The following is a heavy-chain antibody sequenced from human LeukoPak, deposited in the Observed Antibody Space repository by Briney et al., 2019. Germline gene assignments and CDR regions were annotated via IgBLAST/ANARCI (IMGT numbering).Heavy chain of an antibody. J-gene: IGHJ6*03. Sequence: GGSLRLSCAASGFTFSSYWMSWVRQAPGKGLEWVANIKQDGSEKYYVDAVKSRFTISRDNAKNSLYLHMNSLRAEDTAMYYCARVDSSGYLYYYYYMDVWGKGTTVTISS. V-gene: IGHV3-7*01. CDR3: ARVDSSGYLYYYYYMDV. CDR2: IKQDGSEK. D-gene: IGHD3-22*01. CDR1: GFTFSSYW.